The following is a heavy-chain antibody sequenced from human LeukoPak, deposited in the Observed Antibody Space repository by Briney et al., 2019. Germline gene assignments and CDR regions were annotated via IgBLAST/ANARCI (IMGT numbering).Heavy chain of an antibody. CDR3: ASRRVAVPSTRAFDY. D-gene: IGHD5/OR15-5a*01. CDR2: ISGPST. Sequence: PGGSLRLSCAASGFTVSSNYMSWVRQAPGKGLEWVSTISGPSTYYADSVKGRFTISTDSAKNSLYLQMSNLRAEDTALYYCASRRVAVPSTRAFDYWGQGTLVTVSS. CDR1: GFTVSSNY. J-gene: IGHJ4*02. V-gene: IGHV3-69-1*02.